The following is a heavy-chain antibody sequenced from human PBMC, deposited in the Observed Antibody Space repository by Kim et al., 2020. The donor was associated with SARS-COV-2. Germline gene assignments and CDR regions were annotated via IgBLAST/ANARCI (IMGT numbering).Heavy chain of an antibody. CDR2: INSDGSST. V-gene: IGHV3-74*01. D-gene: IGHD3-9*01. CDR1: GFTFSSYW. J-gene: IGHJ6*02. Sequence: GGSLRLSCAASGFTFSSYWMHWVRQAPGKGLVWVSRINSDGSSTSYADSVKGRFTISRDNAKNTLYLQMNSLRAEDTAVYYCAREGNYDILTGYYTHYYYGMDVWGQGTTVTVSS. CDR3: AREGNYDILTGYYTHYYYGMDV.